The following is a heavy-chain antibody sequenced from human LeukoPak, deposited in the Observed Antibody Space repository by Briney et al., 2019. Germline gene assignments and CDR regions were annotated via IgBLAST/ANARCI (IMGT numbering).Heavy chain of an antibody. V-gene: IGHV1-8*01. CDR2: MNPNSGNT. Sequence: ASVKVSCKASGYTFTSYDINWVRQATGQGLEWMGWMNPNSGNTGYAQKFQGRVTMTRNTSISTAYMELSSLRSEDTAVYYCARSTHRYYYGSGSYYSFGYWGQGTLVTVSS. CDR3: ARSTHRYYYGSGSYYSFGY. D-gene: IGHD3-10*01. J-gene: IGHJ4*02. CDR1: GYTFTSYD.